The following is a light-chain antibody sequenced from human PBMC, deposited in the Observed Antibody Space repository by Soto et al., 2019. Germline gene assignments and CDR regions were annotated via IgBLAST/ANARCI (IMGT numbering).Light chain of an antibody. CDR3: QQRSNWPLT. Sequence: EIVLTQSPATLSLSPGERANLSCRASQSVSSYLAWYQQKPGQAPRLLIYDASNRATGIPARFSGSGSGTDFTHTISSLEPEDFAVYYCQQRSNWPLTFGGGTKVEIK. CDR2: DAS. J-gene: IGKJ4*01. CDR1: QSVSSY. V-gene: IGKV3-11*01.